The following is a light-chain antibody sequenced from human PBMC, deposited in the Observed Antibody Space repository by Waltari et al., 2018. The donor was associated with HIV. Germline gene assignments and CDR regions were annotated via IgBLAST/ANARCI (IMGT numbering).Light chain of an antibody. J-gene: IGLJ3*02. CDR3: QSFDTSLRGLRV. Sequence: QSLLTQPPSVSGAPGHNVTISCPGTSSNLGSGFDVHWYQFLPGIAPKLLSYGDSIRPSGVPDRFSGSKTDTTASLAITGLQAEDDGEYVCQSFDTSLRGLRVFGGGTQLTVL. CDR2: GDS. CDR1: SSNLGSGFD. V-gene: IGLV1-40*01.